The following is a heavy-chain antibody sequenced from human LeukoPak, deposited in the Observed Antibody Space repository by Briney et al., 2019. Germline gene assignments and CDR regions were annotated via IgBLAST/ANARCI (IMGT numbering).Heavy chain of an antibody. CDR2: IGAYNGNT. J-gene: IGHJ4*02. CDR1: GYTFTSYG. CDR3: ARGYSSGWTRCDFDY. V-gene: IGHV1-18*01. D-gene: IGHD6-19*01. Sequence: ASVKVSCKASGYTFTSYGISWVRQAPGQGLEWMGWIGAYNGNTNYAQKLQGRVTMTTDTSTSTAYMELRSLRSDDTAVYYCARGYSSGWTRCDFDYWGQGTLVTVSS.